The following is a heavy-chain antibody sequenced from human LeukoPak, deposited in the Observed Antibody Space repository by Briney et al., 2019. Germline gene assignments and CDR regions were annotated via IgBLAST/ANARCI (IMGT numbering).Heavy chain of an antibody. Sequence: PSETLSLTCTVSGGSISSSSYYWGWIRQPPGKGLEWIGSIYYSGSTYYNPSLKSRVTISVDTSKNQFSLKLSSVTAADTAVYYCARVGGRYSGYDQGFDYWGQGTLVTVSS. V-gene: IGHV4-39*07. J-gene: IGHJ4*02. CDR3: ARVGGRYSGYDQGFDY. CDR1: GGSISSSSYY. CDR2: IYYSGST. D-gene: IGHD5-12*01.